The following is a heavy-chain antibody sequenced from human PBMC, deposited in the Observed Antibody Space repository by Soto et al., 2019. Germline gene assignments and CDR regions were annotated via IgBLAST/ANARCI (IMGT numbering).Heavy chain of an antibody. D-gene: IGHD6-19*01. CDR2: INPSGGST. J-gene: IGHJ6*02. CDR3: ARALIAVAGIQDYGMDV. CDR1: GYTFTSYY. Sequence: ASVKVSCKASGYTFTSYYMHWVRQAPGQGLEWMGIINPSGGSTSYAQKFQGRVTTTRDTSTSTVYMELSSLRSEDTAVYYCARALIAVAGIQDYGMDVWGQGTTVTVSS. V-gene: IGHV1-46*01.